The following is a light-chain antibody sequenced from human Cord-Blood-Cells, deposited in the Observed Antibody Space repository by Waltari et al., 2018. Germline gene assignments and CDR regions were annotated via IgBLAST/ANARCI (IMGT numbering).Light chain of an antibody. J-gene: IGLJ3*02. CDR1: SSDVGGYNY. CDR3: SSYTSSSTLV. V-gene: IGLV2-14*01. Sequence: QSALTQPASVSGSPGQSITISCAGTSSDVGGYNYVSWYQQHPGKAPKLMIYDVSKRPSGVSNRFSGSKSGNTASLTISGLQAEDEADYYRSSYTSSSTLVFGGGTKLTVL. CDR2: DVS.